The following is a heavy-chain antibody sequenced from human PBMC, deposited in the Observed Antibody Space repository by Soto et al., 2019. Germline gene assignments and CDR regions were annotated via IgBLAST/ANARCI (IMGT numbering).Heavy chain of an antibody. CDR2: ISAYNGNT. Sequence: ASVRFSYRPSGYTCTTWGTPYVRQAPGQGLEWMGWISAYNGNTDYAQKLQGRVTMTTDTSTSTAYMELRSLRSDDTAVYYCARDPPPDCGGDCYPDYWGQGTLVTVSS. CDR3: ARDPPPDCGGDCYPDY. CDR1: GYTCTTWG. J-gene: IGHJ4*02. V-gene: IGHV1-18*01. D-gene: IGHD2-21*02.